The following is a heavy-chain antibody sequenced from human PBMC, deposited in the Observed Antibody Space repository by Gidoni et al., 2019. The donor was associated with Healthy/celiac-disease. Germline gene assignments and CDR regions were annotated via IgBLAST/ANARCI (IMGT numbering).Heavy chain of an antibody. J-gene: IGHJ5*02. CDR1: GGSISSSSYY. CDR3: ARDLRGGRLLWFGVDP. Sequence: QLQLQESGPGLVKPSETLSLTYPVSGGSISSSSYYWGWIRQPPGKGLEWIGSIYYSGSTYYNPSLKSRVTISVDTSKNQFSLKLSSVTAADTAVYYCARDLRGGRLLWFGVDPWGQGTLVTVSS. CDR2: IYYSGST. D-gene: IGHD3-10*01. V-gene: IGHV4-39*07.